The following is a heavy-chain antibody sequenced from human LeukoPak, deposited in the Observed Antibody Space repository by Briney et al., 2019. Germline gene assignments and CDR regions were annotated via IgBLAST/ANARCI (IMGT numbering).Heavy chain of an antibody. J-gene: IGHJ4*02. Sequence: GGSLRLSCAASGFTFSSYGIHWVRHAPGKGLEWVEVVSSDGSIKYYADSVKGRFTISRDTSKNTVYLQMNSLGTEDTAFYYCARGYSSSWLGYFDYWGQGTLVTVSS. CDR3: ARGYSSSWLGYFDY. V-gene: IGHV3-30*03. CDR2: VSSDGSIK. CDR1: GFTFSSYG. D-gene: IGHD6-13*01.